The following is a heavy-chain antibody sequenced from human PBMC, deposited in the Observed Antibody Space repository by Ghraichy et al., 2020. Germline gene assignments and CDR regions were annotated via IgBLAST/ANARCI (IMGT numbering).Heavy chain of an antibody. CDR3: AKDLSAWWLVLPYYYGMDV. Sequence: GGSLRLSCAASGFTFDDYAMHWVRQAPGKGLEWVSLISGDGGSTYYADSVKGRFTISRDNSKNSLYLQMNSLRTEDTALYYCAKDLSAWWLVLPYYYGMDVWGQGTTVTVSS. V-gene: IGHV3-43*02. J-gene: IGHJ6*02. CDR2: ISGDGGST. CDR1: GFTFDDYA. D-gene: IGHD6-19*01.